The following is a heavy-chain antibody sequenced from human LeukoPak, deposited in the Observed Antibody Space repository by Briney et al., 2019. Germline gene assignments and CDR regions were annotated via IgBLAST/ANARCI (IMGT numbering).Heavy chain of an antibody. J-gene: IGHJ5*02. CDR3: ARDYYGSGKGWFDP. V-gene: IGHV4-59*01. CDR2: IFDNRNT. Sequence: SETLSLTCTVSGDSISSYYWSWIRQPPGKGLEWIGYIFDNRNTKYNPSLKSRVSLSLDTSKNEFSLNLSSVTAADTAVYYCARDYYGSGKGWFDPWGQGTLVTVSS. D-gene: IGHD3-10*01. CDR1: GDSISSYY.